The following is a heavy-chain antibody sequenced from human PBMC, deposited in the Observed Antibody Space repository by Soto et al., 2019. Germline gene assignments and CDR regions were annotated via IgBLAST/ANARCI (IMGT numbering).Heavy chain of an antibody. J-gene: IGHJ5*02. CDR2: ITDSGFST. D-gene: IGHD6-13*01. Sequence: EVQLLESGGGYVQRGGSLRLSCAASGFTFSSYAMSWVRQAPRKGLEWVSAITDSGFSTFYSDSVKGRFTISRDNSQNTLFLQKNSLRVEDTAVYYCAKELGKAATEPFDPWGQGTLVTVSS. V-gene: IGHV3-23*01. CDR3: AKELGKAATEPFDP. CDR1: GFTFSSYA.